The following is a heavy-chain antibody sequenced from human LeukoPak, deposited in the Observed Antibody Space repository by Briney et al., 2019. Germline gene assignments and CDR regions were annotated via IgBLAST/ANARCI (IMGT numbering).Heavy chain of an antibody. CDR2: INHSGST. V-gene: IGHV4-34*01. Sequence: PSETLSLTCAVYGGSFSGYYWSWIRQPPGKGLEWIGEINHSGSTNYNPSLKSRVTISVDTSKNQFSLKLSSVTAADTAVYYCARLGYYGSGSYYTPWGQGTLVTVSS. D-gene: IGHD3-10*01. CDR3: ARLGYYGSGSYYTP. J-gene: IGHJ5*02. CDR1: GGSFSGYY.